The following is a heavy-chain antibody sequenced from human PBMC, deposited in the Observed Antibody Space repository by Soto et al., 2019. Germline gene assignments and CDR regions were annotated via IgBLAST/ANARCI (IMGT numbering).Heavy chain of an antibody. D-gene: IGHD3-10*01. V-gene: IGHV1-3*01. Sequence: QVQLVQSGAEVKKPGASVKVSCKASGYTFTSYAMLWVRQAPGQRLEWMGWINAGNGNTKYSQKFQGRVTITRDTYASTAYMELSSLRSEDTAVYYCARRDLVWFGELSFDPWGQGTLVTVSS. J-gene: IGHJ5*02. CDR1: GYTFTSYA. CDR3: ARRDLVWFGELSFDP. CDR2: INAGNGNT.